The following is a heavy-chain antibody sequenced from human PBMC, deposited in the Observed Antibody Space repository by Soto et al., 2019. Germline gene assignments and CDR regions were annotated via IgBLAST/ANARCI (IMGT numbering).Heavy chain of an antibody. CDR2: ISWNSGSI. CDR1: GFTFDDYA. CDR3: ANARPTIVVVPAAMADAFDI. J-gene: IGHJ3*02. D-gene: IGHD2-2*01. Sequence: GGSLRLSCAASGFTFDDYAMHWVRQAPGKGLEWVSGISWNSGSIGYADSVKGRFTISRDNAKNSLYLQMNSLRAEDTALYYCANARPTIVVVPAAMADAFDIWGQGTMVTVSS. V-gene: IGHV3-9*01.